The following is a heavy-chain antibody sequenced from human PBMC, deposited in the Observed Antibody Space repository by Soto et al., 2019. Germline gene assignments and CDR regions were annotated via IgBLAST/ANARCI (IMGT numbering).Heavy chain of an antibody. J-gene: IGHJ3*02. CDR2: IYPADSDT. V-gene: IGHV5-51*01. D-gene: IGHD4-4*01. CDR1: GYSFTSYW. CDR3: AGPALHFTNGPNAFDI. Sequence: GESLKISCKTSGYSFTSYWIGWVRQMPGKGLEWMGIIYPADSDTRYSPSFQGQVTISADKSISTAYLQWTTLKASDTAMYYCAGPALHFTNGPNAFDIWGQGTMVTVSS.